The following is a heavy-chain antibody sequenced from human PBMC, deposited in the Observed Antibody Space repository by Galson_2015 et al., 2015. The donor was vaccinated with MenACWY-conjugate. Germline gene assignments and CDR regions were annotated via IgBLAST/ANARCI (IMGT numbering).Heavy chain of an antibody. D-gene: IGHD3-10*01. V-gene: IGHV3-23*01. Sequence: RFTISRDNSKNTLYLQMNSLRADDTAIYYCAKFFGSGSYSAVYFDYWGQGILVTVSS. CDR3: AKFFGSGSYSAVYFDY. J-gene: IGHJ4*02.